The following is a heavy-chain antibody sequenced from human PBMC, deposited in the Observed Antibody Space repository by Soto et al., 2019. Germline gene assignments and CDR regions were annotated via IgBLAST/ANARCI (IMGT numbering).Heavy chain of an antibody. CDR3: ARGTSDMVRGGDNWFEP. J-gene: IGHJ5*02. CDR1: GYTFTSYD. V-gene: IGHV1-8*01. D-gene: IGHD3-10*01. CDR2: MNPNSGNT. Sequence: ASVKVSCKASGYTFTSYDINWVRQATGQGLEWMGWMNPNSGNTGYAQKFQGRVTMTRNTSISTAYMELSSLRSEDTAVYYCARGTSDMVRGGDNWFEPWGQGTLVTVSS.